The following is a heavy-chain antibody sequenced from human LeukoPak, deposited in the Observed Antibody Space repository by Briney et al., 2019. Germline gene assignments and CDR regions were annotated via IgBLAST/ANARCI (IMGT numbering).Heavy chain of an antibody. Sequence: GESLKISCKGSGYSFTNYWIVCLRQMPGKGLEWMGNIYPGDSDTRYSPSFQGQVTISADKSISTAYLQWSSLKASDTAMYYCARRSWDDSSWFDPWGQGTLVTVSS. CDR3: ARRSWDDSSWFDP. CDR1: GYSFTNYW. J-gene: IGHJ5*02. CDR2: IYPGDSDT. V-gene: IGHV5-51*01. D-gene: IGHD3-3*01.